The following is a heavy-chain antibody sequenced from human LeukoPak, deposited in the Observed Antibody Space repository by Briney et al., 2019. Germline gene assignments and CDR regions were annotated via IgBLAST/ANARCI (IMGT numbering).Heavy chain of an antibody. CDR3: ARGVYSSSWPFDC. Sequence: ASVKVSCKASGYTFTGYYMHWVRQAPGQGLEWMGWINPNSGGTNYAQKFQGRVTMTRDTSISTAYMELSRLRSNDTAVYYCARGVYSSSWPFDCWGQGTLVTVSS. D-gene: IGHD6-13*01. V-gene: IGHV1-2*02. CDR1: GYTFTGYY. CDR2: INPNSGGT. J-gene: IGHJ4*02.